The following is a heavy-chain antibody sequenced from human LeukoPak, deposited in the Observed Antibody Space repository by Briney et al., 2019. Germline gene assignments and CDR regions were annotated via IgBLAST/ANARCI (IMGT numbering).Heavy chain of an antibody. CDR1: GYTFTSYG. CDR2: ISAYNGNT. Sequence: ASVKVSCKASGYTFTSYGISWVRQAPGQGLEWMGWISAYNGNTSYAQKLQGRVTMTTDTSTSTAYMELRSLRSDDTAVYYCARDLGDIVVVPAAISLPWGQGTLVTVSS. D-gene: IGHD2-2*01. J-gene: IGHJ5*02. CDR3: ARDLGDIVVVPAAISLP. V-gene: IGHV1-18*01.